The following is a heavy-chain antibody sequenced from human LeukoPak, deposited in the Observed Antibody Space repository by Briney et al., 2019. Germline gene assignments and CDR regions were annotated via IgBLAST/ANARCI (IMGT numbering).Heavy chain of an antibody. V-gene: IGHV3-21*01. Sequence: PGGSLRLSCAASGFTFSSYTMNWVRQAPGKGLEWVSSISSSSSYIYYADSVKGRFTISRDNAKKSLYLQMNSLRAEDTAVYYCARRVGANLFDYWGQGTLVTVSS. CDR2: ISSSSSYI. J-gene: IGHJ4*02. CDR1: GFTFSSYT. CDR3: ARRVGANLFDY. D-gene: IGHD1-26*01.